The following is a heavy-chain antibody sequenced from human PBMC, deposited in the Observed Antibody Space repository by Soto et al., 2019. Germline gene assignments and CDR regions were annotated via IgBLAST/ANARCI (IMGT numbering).Heavy chain of an antibody. CDR2: VNPSGGST. CDR1: GYIFTAYS. Sequence: QVQLVQSGAEVKKPGASVKVSCKASGYIFTAYSMHWVRQAPGQGLEWIGVVNPSGGSTNYAQKFQGRITMTRDRSTSTVYMDLSSLTSEDTAVYYCAREENCSDGICYAEYFQRWGQGTLVTVSS. V-gene: IGHV1-46*01. D-gene: IGHD2-15*01. J-gene: IGHJ1*01. CDR3: AREENCSDGICYAEYFQR.